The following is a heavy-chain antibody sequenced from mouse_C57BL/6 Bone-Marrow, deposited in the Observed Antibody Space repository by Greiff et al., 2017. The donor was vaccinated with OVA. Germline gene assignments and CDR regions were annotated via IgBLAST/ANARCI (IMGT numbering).Heavy chain of an antibody. V-gene: IGHV5-6*01. CDR2: ISSGGSYT. CDR1: GFTFSSYG. CDR3: AREADGYYVAMDY. J-gene: IGHJ4*01. Sequence: EVQVVESGGDLVKPGGSLKLSCAASGFTFSSYGMSWVRQTPDKRLEWVATISSGGSYTYYPDSVKGRFTISRDNAKNTLYLQMSSLKSEDTAMYDCAREADGYYVAMDYWGQGTSVTVSS. D-gene: IGHD2-3*01.